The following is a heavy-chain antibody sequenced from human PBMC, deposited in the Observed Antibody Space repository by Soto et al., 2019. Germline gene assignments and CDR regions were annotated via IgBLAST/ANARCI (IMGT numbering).Heavy chain of an antibody. V-gene: IGHV3-23*01. Sequence: GGSLRLSCAASGFTFSSYAMSWVRQAPGKGLEWVSAISGSGGSTYYADSVKGRFTISRDNSKNTLYLQMNSLRAEDTAVYYCAKDYPYYYDSSGPGYYGMDVWGQGTTVTVSS. J-gene: IGHJ6*02. CDR1: GFTFSSYA. CDR2: ISGSGGST. CDR3: AKDYPYYYDSSGPGYYGMDV. D-gene: IGHD3-22*01.